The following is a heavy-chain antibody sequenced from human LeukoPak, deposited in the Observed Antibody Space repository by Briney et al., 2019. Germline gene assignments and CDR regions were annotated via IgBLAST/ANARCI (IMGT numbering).Heavy chain of an antibody. CDR3: ARDHKITNDYYYYGMDV. V-gene: IGHV3-53*05. J-gene: IGHJ6*02. D-gene: IGHD3-10*01. CDR1: GFTVSTNY. Sequence: GGSLRLSCVASGFTVSTNYMSWVRQAPGKGLEWVSVFYSGGNTYYADSVKGRLTISRDDSKNTLYLQMNSLRTEDTAVYYCARDHKITNDYYYYGMDVWGQGTTVTVSS. CDR2: FYSGGNT.